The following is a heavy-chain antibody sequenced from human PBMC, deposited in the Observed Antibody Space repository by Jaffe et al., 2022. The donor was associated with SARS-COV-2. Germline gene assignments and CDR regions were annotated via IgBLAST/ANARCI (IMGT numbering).Heavy chain of an antibody. CDR1: GYTFNVYS. Sequence: HVQLVQSGSELKRPGASVKVSCKASGYTFNVYSLNWVRQAPGQGLEWMGWINTKTGDPTYAPGFTERFVFSLDTSVSTTYLQISGLKSEDTAIYYCARGGMVWDDYWGQGTLVTVSS. CDR2: INTKTGDP. CDR3: ARGGMVWDDY. D-gene: IGHD3-10*01. J-gene: IGHJ4*02. V-gene: IGHV7-4-1*02.